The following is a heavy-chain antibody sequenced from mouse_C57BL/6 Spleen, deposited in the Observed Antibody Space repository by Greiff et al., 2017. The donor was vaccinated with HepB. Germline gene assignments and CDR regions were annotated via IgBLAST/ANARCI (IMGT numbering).Heavy chain of an antibody. CDR1: GYTFTDYY. CDR3: ARGGDYYGSSLYFDY. D-gene: IGHD1-1*01. J-gene: IGHJ2*01. CDR2: IYPGSGNT. Sequence: VQLQQSGAELVRPGASVKLSCKASGYTFTDYYINWVKQRPGQGLEWIARIYPGSGNTYYNEKFKGKATLTAEKSSSTAYMQLSSLTSEDSAVYFCARGGDYYGSSLYFDYWGQGTTLTVSS. V-gene: IGHV1-76*01.